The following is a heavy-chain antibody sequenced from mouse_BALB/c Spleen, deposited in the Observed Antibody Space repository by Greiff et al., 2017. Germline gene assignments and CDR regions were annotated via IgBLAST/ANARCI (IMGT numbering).Heavy chain of an antibody. Sequence: QVQLKESGPQLVRPGASVKISCKASGYSFTSYWMHWVKQRPGQGLEWIGMIDPSDSETRLNQKFKDKATLTVDKSSSTAYMQLSSPTSEDSAVYYCARWRYDVDYAMDYWGQGTSVTVSS. D-gene: IGHD2-14*01. CDR1: GYSFTSYW. J-gene: IGHJ4*01. V-gene: IGHV1S126*01. CDR2: IDPSDSET. CDR3: ARWRYDVDYAMDY.